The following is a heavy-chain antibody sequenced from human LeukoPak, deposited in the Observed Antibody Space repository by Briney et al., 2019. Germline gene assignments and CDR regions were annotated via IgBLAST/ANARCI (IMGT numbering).Heavy chain of an antibody. CDR1: GYYFSNYW. V-gene: IGHV5-51*01. CDR3: ARFAYHTDSFPGHY. D-gene: IGHD2-21*01. J-gene: IGHJ4*02. CDR2: IYPGDSDT. Sequence: GESLKISCKGSGYYFSNYWIGWVRQMPGKGLEWMGIIYPGDSDTRYSPSFQGQISISVDKSISTAYLQWSTLKASDTAMYYCARFAYHTDSFPGHYWGQGTLVTVSS.